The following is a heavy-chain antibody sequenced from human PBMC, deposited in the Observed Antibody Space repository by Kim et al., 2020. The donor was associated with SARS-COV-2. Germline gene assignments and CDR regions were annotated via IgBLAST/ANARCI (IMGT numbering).Heavy chain of an antibody. CDR3: GRGYCSGGSCQDC. Sequence: SETLSLTCTVSGGSVSSGSYYWSWIRQPRGKGLEWMGNIYCGGSNNYNPSLKRRVTISVDTSKNQFSLKLSAVTAAETAVYYCGRGYCSGGSCQDCWGPGTLVTVSS. CDR1: GGSVSSGSYY. D-gene: IGHD2-15*01. V-gene: IGHV4-61*01. CDR2: IYCGGSN. J-gene: IGHJ4*02.